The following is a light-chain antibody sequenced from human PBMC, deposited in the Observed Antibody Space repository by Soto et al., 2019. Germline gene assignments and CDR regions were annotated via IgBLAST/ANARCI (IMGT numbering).Light chain of an antibody. CDR2: DNS. J-gene: IGLJ2*01. V-gene: IGLV1-40*01. Sequence: QLVLTQPPSVSGAPGQRVTISCTGSSSNIGAGYDVHWYQQLPGTAPKLLIFDNSNRPSGVPDRISGSRSGTSASLAITGLRAEDEADYYCQSYDSSLSGSVVFGGGTKLTVL. CDR3: QSYDSSLSGSVV. CDR1: SSNIGAGYD.